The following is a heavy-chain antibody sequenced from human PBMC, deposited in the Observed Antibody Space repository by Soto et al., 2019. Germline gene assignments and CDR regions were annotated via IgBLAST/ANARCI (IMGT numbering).Heavy chain of an antibody. D-gene: IGHD6-6*01. CDR2: INPSGGST. V-gene: IGHV1-46*03. CDR1: GYTFTSYY. Sequence: ASVKVSCKASGYTFTSYYMHWARQAPGQGLEWMGIINPSGGSTSYAQKFQGRVTMTRDTSTSTVYMELSSLRSEDTAVYYCASIGYSSSPSGYYYYMDVWGKGTTVTVSS. J-gene: IGHJ6*03. CDR3: ASIGYSSSPSGYYYYMDV.